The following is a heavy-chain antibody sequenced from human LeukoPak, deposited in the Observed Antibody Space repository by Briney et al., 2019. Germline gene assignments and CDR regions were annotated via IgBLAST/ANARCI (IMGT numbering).Heavy chain of an antibody. D-gene: IGHD5-18*01. CDR2: MFCSGNT. Sequence: SETLSLTCTVSGDSICSGDYYWTWIRQHPGKGLEWIGYMFCSGNTYYNPSLKSRVTISVDTSKNQFSLKLSSVTAADTAVYYRARRGYIYGFFDYWGQGTLVTVSS. V-gene: IGHV4-31*03. CDR3: ARRGYIYGFFDY. CDR1: GDSICSGDYY. J-gene: IGHJ4*02.